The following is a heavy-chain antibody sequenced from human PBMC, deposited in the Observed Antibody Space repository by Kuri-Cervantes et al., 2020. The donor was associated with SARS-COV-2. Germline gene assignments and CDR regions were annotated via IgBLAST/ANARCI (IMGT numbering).Heavy chain of an antibody. CDR3: AREAVVPAAVFDY. V-gene: IGHV3-30-3*01. CDR1: GFTFSSYA. J-gene: IGHJ4*02. CDR2: ISYDGSNK. D-gene: IGHD2-2*01. Sequence: GGSLRLSCAASGFTFSSYAMHWVRQAPGKGLEWVAVISYDGSNKYYADSVKGRFTISRDNAKNSLYLQMNSLRAEDTAVYYCAREAVVPAAVFDYWGQGTLVTVSS.